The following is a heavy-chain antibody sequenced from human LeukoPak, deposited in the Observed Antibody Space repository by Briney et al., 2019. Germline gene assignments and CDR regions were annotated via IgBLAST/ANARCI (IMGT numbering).Heavy chain of an antibody. CDR3: VPTAGYSSGWYNFDY. CDR1: GGTFSSYA. V-gene: IGHV1-69*05. Sequence: SVKVSCKASGGTFSSYAISWLRQAPGQGLEWMGGIIPIFGTANYAQKFQGRVTITTDESKSTAYMELSSLRSEDTAVYYCVPTAGYSSGWYNFDYWGQGTLVTVSS. CDR2: IIPIFGTA. J-gene: IGHJ4*02. D-gene: IGHD6-19*01.